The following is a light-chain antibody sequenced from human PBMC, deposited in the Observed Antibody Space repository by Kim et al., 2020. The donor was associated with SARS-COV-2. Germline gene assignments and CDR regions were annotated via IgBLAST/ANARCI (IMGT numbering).Light chain of an antibody. Sequence: EIVLTQSPDTLSLSPGERATLSCRASQTVSSRSLNWYQQKPGQAPRLLIYDAYRRATGVPDRFRGSGSGTDFTLTISRLEPEDFAVYHCQEYGSLPWTFGQGTKVDIK. V-gene: IGKV3-20*01. CDR2: DAY. CDR3: QEYGSLPWT. CDR1: QTVSSRS. J-gene: IGKJ1*01.